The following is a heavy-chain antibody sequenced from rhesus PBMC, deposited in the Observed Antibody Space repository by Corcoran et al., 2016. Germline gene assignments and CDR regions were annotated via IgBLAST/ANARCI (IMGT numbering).Heavy chain of an antibody. D-gene: IGHD3-40*01. CDR1: GGSITGYY. V-gene: IGHV4-165*02. Sequence: QVQLQESGPGLVKPSETLSLTCAVSGGSITGYYCNWIRHPPGKGLVGFGHIGGTSGSTYYDPPLKSRVTISTDASANPFSLKLRSVTAADTAVYYCARRRSGDYDRFDVWGPGVLVTVSS. J-gene: IGHJ5-1*01. CDR3: ARRRSGDYDRFDV. CDR2: IGGTSGST.